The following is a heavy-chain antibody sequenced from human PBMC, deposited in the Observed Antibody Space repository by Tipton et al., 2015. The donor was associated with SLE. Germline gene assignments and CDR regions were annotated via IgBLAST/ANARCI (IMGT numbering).Heavy chain of an antibody. D-gene: IGHD3-3*01. Sequence: TLSLTCTVSGGSITSDDYYWNWIRQPAGQGLEWIGRIYHSGRTNYNPSLESRVTISLDTSNNQFSLRLSSVTAADTAVYFCARADFWGGYLDSWGQGTLATVSS. CDR2: IYHSGRT. J-gene: IGHJ4*02. V-gene: IGHV4-61*02. CDR1: GGSITSDDYY. CDR3: ARADFWGGYLDS.